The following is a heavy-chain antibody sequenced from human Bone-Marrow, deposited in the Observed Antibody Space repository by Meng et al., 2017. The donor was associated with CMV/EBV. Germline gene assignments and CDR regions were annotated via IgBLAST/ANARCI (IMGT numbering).Heavy chain of an antibody. V-gene: IGHV4-4*02. CDR2: IYHSGGT. CDR1: GGSISSSNW. J-gene: IGHJ4*02. Sequence: AVSGGSISSSNWWSWVRQPPGKGLEWIGEIYHSGGTNYNPSLKSRVTISVDKSKNQFSLKLSSVTAADTAVYYCARLIRYSSGSFDYWGQGTLVTVSS. D-gene: IGHD6-19*01. CDR3: ARLIRYSSGSFDY.